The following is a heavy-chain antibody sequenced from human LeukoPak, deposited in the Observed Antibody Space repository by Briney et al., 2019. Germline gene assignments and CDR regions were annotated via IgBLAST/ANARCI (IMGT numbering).Heavy chain of an antibody. Sequence: GGSLRLSCAASGFTFSSYSMNWVRQAPGKGLEWVSSISSSSSYIYYAYSMKGRFTISRDNAKNSLYLQMNSLRAEDTAVYYCAREKYCSSTSCYTWGLLGDYFDYWGQGTLVTVSS. V-gene: IGHV3-21*01. J-gene: IGHJ4*02. CDR2: ISSSSSYI. CDR1: GFTFSSYS. D-gene: IGHD2-2*02. CDR3: AREKYCSSTSCYTWGLLGDYFDY.